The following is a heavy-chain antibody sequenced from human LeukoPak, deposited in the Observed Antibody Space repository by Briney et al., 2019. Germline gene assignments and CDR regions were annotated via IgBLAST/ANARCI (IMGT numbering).Heavy chain of an antibody. CDR3: AKDRATVVRRFFDY. D-gene: IGHD4-23*01. CDR2: ISSSSSTI. Sequence: GGSLRLSCAASGFTFSSYSMNWVRQAPGKGLEWVSYISSSSSTIYYADSVKGRFTISRDNAKNSLYLQMNSLRAEDTAVYYCAKDRATVVRRFFDYWGQGTLVTVSS. V-gene: IGHV3-48*01. CDR1: GFTFSSYS. J-gene: IGHJ4*02.